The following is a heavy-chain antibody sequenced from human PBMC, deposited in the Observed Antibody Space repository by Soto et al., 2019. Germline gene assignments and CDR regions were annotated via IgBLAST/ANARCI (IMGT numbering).Heavy chain of an antibody. V-gene: IGHV5-51*01. J-gene: IGHJ4*02. CDR1: EYSLSNYW. CDR2: IYLGDSDT. D-gene: IGHD6-19*01. CDR3: VRQLSIPVTSG. Sequence: AESLKISCKVTEYSLSNYWIAWVRQMPGKGLEWMGIIYLGDSDTRYSPSFQGQVTISADKSISTAYLQWSSLKASDTAMYYCVRQLSIPVTSGWGQGTLVSVSS.